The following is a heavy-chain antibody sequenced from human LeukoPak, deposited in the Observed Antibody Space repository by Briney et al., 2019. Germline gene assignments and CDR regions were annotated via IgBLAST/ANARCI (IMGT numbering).Heavy chain of an antibody. Sequence: ASVKVSCKASGYTFTSYGISWVRQAPGQGLEWMGWISAYNGNTNYAQKVQGRVTMTTDTSTSTAYMELRSLRSDDTAVYYCARSNYYGSGRITMVRGVIITRYFDYWGQGTLVTVSS. D-gene: IGHD3-10*01. CDR1: GYTFTSYG. V-gene: IGHV1-18*01. CDR3: ARSNYYGSGRITMVRGVIITRYFDY. J-gene: IGHJ4*02. CDR2: ISAYNGNT.